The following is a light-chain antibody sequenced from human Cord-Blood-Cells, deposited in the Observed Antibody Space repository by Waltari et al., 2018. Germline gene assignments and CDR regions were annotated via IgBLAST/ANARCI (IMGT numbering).Light chain of an antibody. CDR2: GAS. J-gene: IGKJ4*01. V-gene: IGKV3-20*01. CDR1: QSVSSSY. Sequence: EIVLTQSPGPLSLSPRARATRSCRASQSVSSSYLAWYQHKPGQAPRLLIYGASSRATGIPDRFSGSGSGTDFTLTISRLEPEDFAVYYCQQYGSSFLTFGGGTKVEIK. CDR3: QQYGSSFLT.